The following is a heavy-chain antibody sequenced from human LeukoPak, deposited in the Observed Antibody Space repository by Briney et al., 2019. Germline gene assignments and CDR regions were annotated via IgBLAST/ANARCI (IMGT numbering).Heavy chain of an antibody. CDR3: ARGLGYYDYVWGY. CDR2: IYHSGST. J-gene: IGHJ4*02. V-gene: IGHV4-4*02. Sequence: NPSGTLSLTCAVSGGSISSSNWWSWVRQPPGKGLEWNGEIYHSGSTNYNPSLKSRVTISVDKSKNQFSLKLSSVTAADTAVYYCARGLGYYDYVWGYWGQGTLVTVSS. CDR1: GGSISSSNW. D-gene: IGHD3-16*01.